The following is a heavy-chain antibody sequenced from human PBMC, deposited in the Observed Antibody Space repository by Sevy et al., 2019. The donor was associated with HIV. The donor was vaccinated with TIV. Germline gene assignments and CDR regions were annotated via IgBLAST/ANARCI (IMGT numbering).Heavy chain of an antibody. CDR1: GYTLTQVS. J-gene: IGHJ4*02. Sequence: ASVKVSCKVSGYTLTQVSMHWVRQAPGEGLEWMGSFDPEDGETIYAQKFQGRVTMTEETSTDTAYMELNSLRSEDTAGYFCATTKDYYDSSGCPFDYWGQGTLVTVSS. V-gene: IGHV1-24*01. CDR3: ATTKDYYDSSGCPFDY. CDR2: FDPEDGET. D-gene: IGHD3-22*01.